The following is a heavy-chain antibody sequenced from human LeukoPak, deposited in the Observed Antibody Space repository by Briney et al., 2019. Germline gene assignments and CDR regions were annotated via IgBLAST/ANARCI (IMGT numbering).Heavy chain of an antibody. CDR3: VRDGMVTEPINY. V-gene: IGHV3-30*02. CDR2: IRYDGETE. CDR1: GFIFSNYG. J-gene: IGHJ4*02. Sequence: GGSLRLSCVVSGFIFSNYGMHWVRQAPGKGLEWVAFIRYDGETEHYADSVKGRPTVSRDTSKNTLYLQVNSMRVEDAAVYYCVRDGMVTEPINYWGQGTLVTVSS. D-gene: IGHD2-21*02.